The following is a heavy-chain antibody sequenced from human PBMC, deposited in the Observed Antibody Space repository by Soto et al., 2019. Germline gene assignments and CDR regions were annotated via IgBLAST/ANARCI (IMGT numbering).Heavy chain of an antibody. CDR1: GGSISSYY. D-gene: IGHD1-26*01. J-gene: IGHJ4*02. CDR2: IYYNGNT. V-gene: IGHV4-59*01. CDR3: ARADLGGNYFDY. Sequence: QVQLQESGPGLVKPSETLSLTCTVSGGSISSYYWSWIRQPPGKGLEWIGYIYYNGNTNYNPSLKRRFTISVDTSKNQFSLKLSSVTAADTAVYYCARADLGGNYFDYWGQGTLVTVSS.